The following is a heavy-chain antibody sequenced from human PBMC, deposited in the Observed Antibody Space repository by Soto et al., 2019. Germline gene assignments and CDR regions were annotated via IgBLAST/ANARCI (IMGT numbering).Heavy chain of an antibody. CDR3: AKDPPRTVGPLAMDV. Sequence: EGQLLESGGGLVQPGGSLRLSCVASGFTFSTHAMSWVRQAPGKGLECVSTFSGSGGNIYYAECVKGGLTISRADSQTTLYPHMNSLRVEDTAVYYCAKDPPRTVGPLAMDVWRQGTTVTVSS. V-gene: IGHV3-23*01. D-gene: IGHD4-4*01. J-gene: IGHJ6*02. CDR2: FSGSGGNI. CDR1: GFTFSTHA.